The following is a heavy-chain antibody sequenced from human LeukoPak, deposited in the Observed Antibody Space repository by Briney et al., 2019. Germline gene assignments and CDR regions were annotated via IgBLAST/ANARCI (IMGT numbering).Heavy chain of an antibody. D-gene: IGHD3-10*01. CDR3: ARGVKGLRGALDI. Sequence: PSETLSLTCTVSGGSISSYYWGWIRQPPGKGLEWVGYIYYSGSTYSNPSLKSRLTMSVDISKNQFSLRLSAVTAADTAVYYFARGVKGLRGALDIWGQGTMVSVPS. J-gene: IGHJ3*02. V-gene: IGHV4-59*06. CDR2: IYYSGST. CDR1: GGSISSYY.